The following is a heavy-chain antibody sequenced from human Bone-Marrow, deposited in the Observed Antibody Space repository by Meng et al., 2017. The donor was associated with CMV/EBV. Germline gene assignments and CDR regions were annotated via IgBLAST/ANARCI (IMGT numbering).Heavy chain of an antibody. Sequence: GESLKISCAASGFTFSSYEMNWVRQAPGKGLEWVANIKQDGSEKYYVDSVKGRFTISRDNAKNSLYLQMNSLRAEDTAVYYCARDEGIVVVPAAEFDYWRQGTLVTVSS. CDR1: GFTFSSYE. CDR2: IKQDGSEK. D-gene: IGHD2-2*01. J-gene: IGHJ4*02. V-gene: IGHV3-7*01. CDR3: ARDEGIVVVPAAEFDY.